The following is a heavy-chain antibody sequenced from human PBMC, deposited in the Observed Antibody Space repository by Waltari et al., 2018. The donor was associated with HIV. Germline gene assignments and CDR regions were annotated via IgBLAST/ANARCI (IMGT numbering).Heavy chain of an antibody. CDR1: GFTFSSYG. Sequence: QVQLVESGGGVVQYGRSLRLSCVASGFTFSSYGIHWVRQAPGKGLEEVGVIWYDGSNKDYADCVKGRFSISRDNSKNTVYLQMNSLRAEDTAEYYCARDSITESGTFDYWGQGTLVTVSS. V-gene: IGHV3-33*01. CDR3: ARDSITESGTFDY. D-gene: IGHD6-19*01. CDR2: IWYDGSNK. J-gene: IGHJ4*02.